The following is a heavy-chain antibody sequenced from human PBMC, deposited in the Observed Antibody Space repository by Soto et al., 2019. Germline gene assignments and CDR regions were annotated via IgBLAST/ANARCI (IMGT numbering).Heavy chain of an antibody. V-gene: IGHV1-8*01. CDR2: MNPNTGSS. CDR3: ARRAETNGWNGFGADKYYFDF. Sequence: GASVKVSGKASGYTFTSYDIYWVRQATGQGLEWMGWMNPNTGSSSYAQKFQGRVTMTSDSSINTVHMELSSLRFEDTAVYYCARRAETNGWNGFGADKYYFDFWGQGTLVTVSS. J-gene: IGHJ4*02. CDR1: GYTFTSYD. D-gene: IGHD1-1*01.